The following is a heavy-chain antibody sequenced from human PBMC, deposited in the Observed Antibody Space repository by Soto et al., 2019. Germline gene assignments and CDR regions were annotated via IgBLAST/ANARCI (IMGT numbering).Heavy chain of an antibody. CDR3: AISSGYLLPFDY. Sequence: SETLSLTCTVSGGSISSGGYYWSWIRQHPGKGLEWIGYIYYSGSTYYNPSLKSRVTISVDTSKNQFSLKLSSVTAADTAVYYCAISSGYLLPFDYWGQGTLVTVSS. V-gene: IGHV4-31*03. CDR2: IYYSGST. CDR1: GGSISSGGYY. D-gene: IGHD3-22*01. J-gene: IGHJ4*02.